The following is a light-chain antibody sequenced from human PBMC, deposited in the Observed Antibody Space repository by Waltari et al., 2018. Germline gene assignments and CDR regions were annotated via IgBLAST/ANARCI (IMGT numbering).Light chain of an antibody. V-gene: IGKV3-20*01. Sequence: ETVLTQSTATLSLSTGEGATLSCGADQSVGNDYLAWYQQKPGQAPRLLIYSTSKRATGVPDRFSGSGSGTEFTLSIARLESEDFALYYCHQYYWTPETFGPGTTVEMK. CDR2: STS. CDR3: HQYYWTPET. CDR1: QSVGNDY. J-gene: IGKJ3*01.